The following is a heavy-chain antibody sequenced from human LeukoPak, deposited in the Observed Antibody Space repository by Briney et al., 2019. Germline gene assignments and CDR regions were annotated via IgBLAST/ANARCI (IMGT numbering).Heavy chain of an antibody. D-gene: IGHD6-19*01. CDR1: GYTFTGYY. V-gene: IGHV1-2*02. J-gene: IGHJ4*02. CDR2: INPNSGGT. CDR3: ARVWGIAVAGSLTPTLGALDS. Sequence: ASVSVSCKASGYTFTGYYMHWVRQAPGQGLEWMGWINPNSGGTNYAQKFQGRVTMTRDTSISTAYMELSRLRSDDTAVYYCARVWGIAVAGSLTPTLGALDSRGQRALVTVSS.